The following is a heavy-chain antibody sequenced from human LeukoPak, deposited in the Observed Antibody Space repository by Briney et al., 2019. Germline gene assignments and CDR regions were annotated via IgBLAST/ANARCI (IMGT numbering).Heavy chain of an antibody. Sequence: SETLSLTCAVYGGSFSGYYWSWIRQPPGKGLEWIGEINHSGSTNYNPSLKSRVTISVDTSKNQFSLKLSSVTAADTAVYYCANLYSSSWYGYYFDYWGQGTLVTVSS. J-gene: IGHJ4*02. CDR2: INHSGST. V-gene: IGHV4-34*01. CDR3: ANLYSSSWYGYYFDY. D-gene: IGHD6-13*01. CDR1: GGSFSGYY.